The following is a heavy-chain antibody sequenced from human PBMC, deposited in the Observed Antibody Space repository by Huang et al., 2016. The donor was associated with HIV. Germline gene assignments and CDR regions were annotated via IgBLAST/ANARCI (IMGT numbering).Heavy chain of an antibody. D-gene: IGHD6-19*01. Sequence: QVQLVQAGAEVKKPGASVKVSCKTSGYTFTDYYMHWVRQAPGQGREWMGGIGPKMGDTKYAENEQGRGTRPRDTSSRTAYLELSRLRSDDTAVYYCARDFSEYSSPCFFDYWGQGTLVTVSS. J-gene: IGHJ4*02. CDR3: ARDFSEYSSPCFFDY. V-gene: IGHV1-2*02. CDR1: GYTFTDYY. CDR2: IGPKMGDT.